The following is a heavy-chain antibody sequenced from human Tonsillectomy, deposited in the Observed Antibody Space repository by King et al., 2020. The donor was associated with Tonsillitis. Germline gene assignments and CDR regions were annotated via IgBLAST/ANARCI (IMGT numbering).Heavy chain of an antibody. CDR3: GRVDRYVGEGLVDY. Sequence: QLQESGPGLVKPSETLSLTCTVSGGPISSTSYYWTWIRQPPGKGLEWIGSIHASGATYYTPSLNSRVSISVDTSKNLFSLKVTSPTAADTAVYYCGRVDRYVGEGLVDYWGQGTLVTVSS. V-gene: IGHV4-39*02. CDR2: IHASGAT. J-gene: IGHJ4*02. D-gene: IGHD3-9*01. CDR1: GGPISSTSYY.